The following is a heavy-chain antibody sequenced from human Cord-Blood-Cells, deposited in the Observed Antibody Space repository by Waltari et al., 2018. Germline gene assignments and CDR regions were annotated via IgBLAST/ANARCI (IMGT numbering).Heavy chain of an antibody. V-gene: IGHV1-69*09. J-gene: IGHJ3*02. CDR1: GGTFSSSA. D-gene: IGHD6-19*01. CDR2: IIPILGIA. Sequence: VQLVQSGAEVQKPGSSVKVSCKASGGTFSSSAFSWVRQAPGQGLEWMGRIIPILGIANYAQKFQGRVTITADKSTSTAYMELSSLRSEDTAVYYCASLAVADAFDIWGQGTMVTVSS. CDR3: ASLAVADAFDI.